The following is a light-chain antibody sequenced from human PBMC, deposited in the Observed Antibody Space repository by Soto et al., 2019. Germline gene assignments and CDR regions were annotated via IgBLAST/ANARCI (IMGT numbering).Light chain of an antibody. Sequence: DIQMTQSPSSLSASVGDKVTITCRASQSVSNYLNWYQLKPGKAPKLLIYAASRLQSGVPSRFSGSGSGTDFTLSISSLQPEDFATYYCQQSFSTWTFGQGTKVDIK. V-gene: IGKV1-39*01. J-gene: IGKJ1*01. CDR1: QSVSNY. CDR2: AAS. CDR3: QQSFSTWT.